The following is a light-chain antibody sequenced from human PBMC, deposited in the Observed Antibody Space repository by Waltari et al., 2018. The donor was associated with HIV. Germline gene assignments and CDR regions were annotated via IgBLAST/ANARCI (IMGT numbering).Light chain of an antibody. CDR1: SSDVGGYNA. CDR2: EVS. J-gene: IGLJ2*01. V-gene: IGLV2-14*01. CDR3: SSYTSSDTVV. Sequence: QSALTQPASVSGSPGQSISISCTGTSSDVGGYNAVSWYQQHPAKAPKLVILEVSNRPSGVSKRFSGSTSGNRASLTISGLQAEDEAYYYCSSYTSSDTVVFGGGTKVTVL.